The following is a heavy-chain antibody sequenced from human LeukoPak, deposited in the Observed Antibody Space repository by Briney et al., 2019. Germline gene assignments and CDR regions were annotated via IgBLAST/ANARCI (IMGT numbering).Heavy chain of an antibody. V-gene: IGHV3-48*02. CDR3: ARTGFFDY. CDR2: ITDISTTI. D-gene: IGHD3-9*01. CDR1: LVTSSALI. Sequence: GGSLRLSSAPSLVTSSALIMTTGRQAPGKGLEWVSYITDISTTIYYADSVKGRFTISRDNAKNSLSLQMNSLRDEDPAVYYCARTGFFDYWGQGTLVTVSS. J-gene: IGHJ4*02.